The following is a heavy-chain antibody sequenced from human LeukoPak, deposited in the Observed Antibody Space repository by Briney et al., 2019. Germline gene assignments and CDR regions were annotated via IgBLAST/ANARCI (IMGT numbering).Heavy chain of an antibody. D-gene: IGHD4-23*01. CDR3: ARDPNSAL. CDR1: GDSIRRGWW. CDR2: IYHSGST. J-gene: IGHJ4*02. Sequence: SETLSLTCAVSGDSIRRGWWWSWVRQPPGKGLEWIAEIYHSGSTNYNPSLKSRVTMSVDTSKNQFSLELTSVTAADTAVYYCARDPNSALWGQGTLVTVSS. V-gene: IGHV4-4*02.